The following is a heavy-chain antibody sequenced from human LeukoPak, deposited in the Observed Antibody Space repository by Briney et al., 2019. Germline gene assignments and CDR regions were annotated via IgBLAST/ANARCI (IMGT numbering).Heavy chain of an antibody. V-gene: IGHV3-13*01. CDR3: ARGSGGVGVYVGMDV. CDR2: IGTAGDT. Sequence: GGSLRLPCAASRFTFSSYDMHWVRQATGKGLEWVSSIGTAGDTYYPGSVKGRFAISRENAKNSLYLHMNSLRAGDTAVYYCARGSGGVGVYVGMDVWGQGTTVIVSS. CDR1: RFTFSSYD. D-gene: IGHD1-26*01. J-gene: IGHJ6*02.